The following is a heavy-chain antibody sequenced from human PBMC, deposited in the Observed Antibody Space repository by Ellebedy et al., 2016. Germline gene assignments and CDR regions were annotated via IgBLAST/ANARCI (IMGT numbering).Heavy chain of an antibody. D-gene: IGHD6-6*01. J-gene: IGHJ4*02. CDR2: VFYGGST. CDR1: GGSVDTYY. V-gene: IGHV4-59*02. Sequence: SETLSLXXSVSGGSVDTYYWTWIRQSPGKGLEWIGYVFYGGSTKYNPSLRSRVTISLDASTNQFSLKVTSVAAADTAVYFCARDVALYSSSPSFDSWGQGTLVTVSS. CDR3: ARDVALYSSSPSFDS.